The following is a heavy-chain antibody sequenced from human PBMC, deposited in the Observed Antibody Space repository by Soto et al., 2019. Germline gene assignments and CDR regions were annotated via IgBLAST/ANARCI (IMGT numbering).Heavy chain of an antibody. CDR3: ARDGGATTDDGFDI. Sequence: QVQLVESGGGVVQPGRSLRLSCAASGFTFSSYTMHWVRQAPGKGLEWVAVISYDGSNEYYADSVKGRFTISRDNSKNTLYLQMNSLRAEDTAVYYCARDGGATTDDGFDIWGQGTMVTVSS. CDR1: GFTFSSYT. D-gene: IGHD1-26*01. J-gene: IGHJ3*02. V-gene: IGHV3-30-3*01. CDR2: ISYDGSNE.